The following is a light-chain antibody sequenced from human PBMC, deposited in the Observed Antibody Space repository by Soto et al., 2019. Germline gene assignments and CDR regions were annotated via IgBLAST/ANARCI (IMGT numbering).Light chain of an antibody. CDR1: QSISSK. Sequence: DIQMTQSPPTLPATVGDRVTITCRASQSISSKLAWYQQKPGKAPKVLINNASSLQSGVPSRFSGSRSGTEFTLTISSLQPDDFATYYCQQYSSYSFTFGGGTKVEIK. CDR3: QQYSSYSFT. V-gene: IGKV1-5*03. CDR2: NAS. J-gene: IGKJ4*01.